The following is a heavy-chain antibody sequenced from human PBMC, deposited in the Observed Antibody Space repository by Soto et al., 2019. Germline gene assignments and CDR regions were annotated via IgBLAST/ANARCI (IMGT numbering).Heavy chain of an antibody. Sequence: GGSLRLSCAASGFTFSSYAMHWVRQAPGKGLEWVAVISYDGSNKYYADSVKGRFTISRDNSKNTLYLQMNSLRAEDTAVYYCARVSPPGAYTISTIGYFDYWGQGTLVTVSS. V-gene: IGHV3-30-3*01. CDR1: GFTFSSYA. J-gene: IGHJ4*02. D-gene: IGHD1-1*01. CDR3: ARVSPPGAYTISTIGYFDY. CDR2: ISYDGSNK.